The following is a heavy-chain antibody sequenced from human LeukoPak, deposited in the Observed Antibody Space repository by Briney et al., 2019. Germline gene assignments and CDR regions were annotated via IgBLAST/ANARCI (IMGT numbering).Heavy chain of an antibody. CDR1: GFTVSTNY. CDR3: ARDRYYYDSSGYRTYYFDY. V-gene: IGHV3-66*01. D-gene: IGHD3-22*01. Sequence: TGGSLRLSCAASGFTVSTNYMSWVRQAPGKGLEWVSIIYSDGSTYYADSVKGRFTISRDNSKNTLYLQMNSLRAEDTAVYYCARDRYYYDSSGYRTYYFDYWGQGTLVTVSS. J-gene: IGHJ4*02. CDR2: IYSDGST.